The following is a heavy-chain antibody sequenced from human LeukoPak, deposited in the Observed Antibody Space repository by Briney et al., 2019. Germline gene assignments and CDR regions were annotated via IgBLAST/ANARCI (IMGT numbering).Heavy chain of an antibody. V-gene: IGHV1-2*02. D-gene: IGHD5-18*01. Sequence: GASVKVSCKASGYTFTGYYMHWVRQAPGQGLEWMGWINPNSGGTNYAQKFQGRVTMTRDTSISTAYMELSRLRSDDTAVYYCARDFSPYSYGSFFDYWGQGTLVTVSS. CDR1: GYTFTGYY. CDR3: ARDFSPYSYGSFFDY. J-gene: IGHJ4*02. CDR2: INPNSGGT.